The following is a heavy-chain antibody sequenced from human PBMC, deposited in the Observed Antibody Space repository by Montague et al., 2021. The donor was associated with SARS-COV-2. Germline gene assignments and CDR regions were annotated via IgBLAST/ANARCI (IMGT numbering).Heavy chain of an antibody. CDR2: IWYDGSNK. CDR3: ARDREPEGIDY. D-gene: IGHD1-14*01. V-gene: IGHV3-33*01. CDR1: GFTFSSYG. J-gene: IGHJ4*02. Sequence: SLRLSCAASGFTFSSYGMHWVRQAPGKGLEWVAVIWYDGSNKYYADSMKGRFTISRDNSKNTLYLQMNSLRAEDTAVYYCARDREPEGIDYWGQGTLVTVSS.